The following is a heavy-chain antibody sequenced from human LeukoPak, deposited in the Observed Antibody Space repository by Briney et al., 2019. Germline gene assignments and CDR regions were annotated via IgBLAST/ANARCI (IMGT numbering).Heavy chain of an antibody. CDR2: IRSDGSNK. CDR1: GFTFSNYA. CDR3: AKDWSMDV. J-gene: IGHJ6*04. V-gene: IGHV3-30*02. Sequence: GGSLRLSCAVSGFTFSNYAMHWVRQAPGKGLEWVAFIRSDGSNKNYADSVKGRFTISRDNSKNTLYLQMNGLRTEDTAVYYCAKDWSMDVWGKGTTVTVSS.